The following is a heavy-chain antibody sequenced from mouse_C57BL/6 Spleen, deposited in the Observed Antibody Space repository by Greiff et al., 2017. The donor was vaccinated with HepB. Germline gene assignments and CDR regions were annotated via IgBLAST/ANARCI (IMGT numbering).Heavy chain of an antibody. Sequence: QVQLQQPGAELVMPGASVKLSCKASGYTFTSYWMHWVKQRPGQGLEWIGEIDPSDSYTNYNQKFKGKSTLTVDKSSSTAYMKLSSLTSEDSAVYYCASNRGFAYWGQGTLVTVSA. D-gene: IGHD2-14*01. CDR1: GYTFTSYW. CDR3: ASNRGFAY. V-gene: IGHV1-69*01. CDR2: IDPSDSYT. J-gene: IGHJ3*01.